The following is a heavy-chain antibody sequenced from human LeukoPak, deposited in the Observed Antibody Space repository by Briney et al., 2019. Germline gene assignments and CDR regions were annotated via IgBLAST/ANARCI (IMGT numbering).Heavy chain of an antibody. D-gene: IGHD6-19*01. V-gene: IGHV4-34*01. CDR3: ARGRAAVAN. Sequence: PSETLSLTCAVYGGSFSGYYWSWIRQPPGKGLEWIGEINHSGSTNYNPSLKSRVTISVDTSKNQFSLKPSSVTAADTAVYYCARGRAAVANWGQGTLVTVSS. CDR2: INHSGST. J-gene: IGHJ4*02. CDR1: GGSFSGYY.